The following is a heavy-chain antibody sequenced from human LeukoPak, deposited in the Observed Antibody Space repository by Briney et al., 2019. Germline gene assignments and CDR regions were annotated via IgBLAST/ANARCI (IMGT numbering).Heavy chain of an antibody. CDR1: GFTFSDYY. CDR2: ITVSGSTI. CDR3: ARDNNWGFDY. V-gene: IGHV3-11*04. D-gene: IGHD7-27*01. Sequence: GGSLRLSCAASGFTFSDYYMSWIRQAPGKGLEWVSYITVSGSTIYYADSVKGRFTISRDNAKNSLYLQMSSLRAEDTAFYYCARDNNWGFDYWGQGALVTVSS. J-gene: IGHJ4*02.